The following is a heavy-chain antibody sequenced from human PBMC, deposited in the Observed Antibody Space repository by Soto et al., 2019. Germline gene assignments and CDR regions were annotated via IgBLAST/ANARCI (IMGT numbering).Heavy chain of an antibody. V-gene: IGHV1-18*01. CDR3: AREPNYYDSSGPPDY. CDR1: GYTFTSYG. Sequence: GASVKVSCKASGYTFTSYGISWVRQAPGQGLEWMGWISAYNGNTNYAQKLQGRVTMTTDTSTSTAYMELRSLRSDDTAVYYCAREPNYYDSSGPPDYWGQGTLVTVSS. J-gene: IGHJ4*02. D-gene: IGHD3-22*01. CDR2: ISAYNGNT.